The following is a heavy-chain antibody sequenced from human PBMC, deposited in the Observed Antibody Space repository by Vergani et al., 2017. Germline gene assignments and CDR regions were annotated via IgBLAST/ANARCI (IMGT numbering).Heavy chain of an antibody. Sequence: QVQLVESGGGLVKPGGSLRLSCAASGFTFSDYYMSWIRQAPGKGLEWVSYISSSGSTIYYADSVKGRFTISRDNAKNSLYLQMNSLRAEDTAVYYCARDFHLSVVVVPAAKTWFDPWGQGTLVTVSS. D-gene: IGHD2-2*01. CDR2: ISSSGSTI. J-gene: IGHJ5*02. V-gene: IGHV3-11*01. CDR1: GFTFSDYY. CDR3: ARDFHLSVVVVPAAKTWFDP.